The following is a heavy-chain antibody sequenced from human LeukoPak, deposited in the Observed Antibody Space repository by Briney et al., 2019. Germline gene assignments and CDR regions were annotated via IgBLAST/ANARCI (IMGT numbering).Heavy chain of an antibody. V-gene: IGHV4-59*01. CDR1: GGSISSYY. J-gene: IGHJ4*02. CDR3: ARGNYDSSGYYYFDY. CDR2: IYYSGST. D-gene: IGHD3-22*01. Sequence: PSETLSLTCTVSGGSISSYYWSWIRQPPGKGLEWIGYIYYSGSTNYNPSLKSRVTISVDTSKNQFSLKLSSVTAADTAVYYCARGNYDSSGYYYFDYWGQETLVTVSS.